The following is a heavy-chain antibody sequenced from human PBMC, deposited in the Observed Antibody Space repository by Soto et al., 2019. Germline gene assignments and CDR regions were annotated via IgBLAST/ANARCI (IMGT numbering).Heavy chain of an antibody. V-gene: IGHV3-23*01. CDR1: GFTFSSYA. D-gene: IGHD3-3*01. CDR3: AKSPYYDFWSGYFLGAFDI. Sequence: GGSLRLSCAASGFTFSSYAMSWVRQAPGKGLEWVSAISGSGGSTYYADSVKGRFTISRDNSKNTLYLQMNSLRAEDTAVYYCAKSPYYDFWSGYFLGAFDIWGQGTMVTVSS. CDR2: ISGSGGST. J-gene: IGHJ3*02.